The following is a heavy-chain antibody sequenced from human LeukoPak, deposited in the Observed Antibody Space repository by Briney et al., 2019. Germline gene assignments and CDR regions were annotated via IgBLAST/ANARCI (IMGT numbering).Heavy chain of an antibody. CDR1: GYTFTSYD. V-gene: IGHV1-8*01. CDR2: MNPNSGNT. J-gene: IGHJ6*02. Sequence: ASVKVSCKASGYTFTSYDINWVRQATGQGLEWMGWMNPNSGNTGYAQKFQGGVTMTRNTSISTAYMELSSLRSEDTAVYYCARAHSSSWFYYYYGMDVWGQGTTVTVSS. CDR3: ARAHSSSWFYYYYGMDV. D-gene: IGHD6-13*01.